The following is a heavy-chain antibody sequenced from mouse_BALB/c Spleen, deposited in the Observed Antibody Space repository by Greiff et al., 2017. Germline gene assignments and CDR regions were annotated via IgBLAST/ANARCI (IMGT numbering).Heavy chain of an antibody. V-gene: IGHV14-3*02. Sequence: DVQLQESGAELVKPGASVKLSCTASGFNIKDTYMHWVKQRPEQGLEWIGRIDPANGNTKYDPKFQGKATITADTSSNTAYLQLSSLTSEDTAVYYCALYGNLDYWGQGTTLTVSS. CDR1: GFNIKDTY. CDR2: IDPANGNT. J-gene: IGHJ2*01. CDR3: ALYGNLDY. D-gene: IGHD2-1*01.